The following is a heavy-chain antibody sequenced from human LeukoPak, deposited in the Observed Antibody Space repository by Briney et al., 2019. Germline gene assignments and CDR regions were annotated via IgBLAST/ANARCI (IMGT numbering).Heavy chain of an antibody. J-gene: IGHJ6*02. CDR2: IIPIFGTA. CDR3: ARCGAAYCYYGMDV. Sequence: ASVKVSCKASGGTFSSYAISWVRQAPGQGLEWMGGIIPIFGTANYAQKFQGRVTITADESTSTAYMELSSLRSEDTAVYYCARCGAAYCYYGMDVWGQGTTVTVSS. D-gene: IGHD1-26*01. V-gene: IGHV1-69*13. CDR1: GGTFSSYA.